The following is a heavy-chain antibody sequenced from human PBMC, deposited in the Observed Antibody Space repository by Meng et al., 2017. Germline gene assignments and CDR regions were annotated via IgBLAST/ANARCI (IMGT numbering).Heavy chain of an antibody. CDR1: GYTFTSYV. V-gene: IGHV1-46*01. CDR2: INPSGGST. D-gene: IGHD2-21*01. Sequence: HVLRVHAGAGVKKPGASVKVSCKAPGYTFTSYVMHWVRQAPGQGLDWMGIINPSGGSTSYAKKFQGRVTMTRDTSTSTVYMELSSLRSEDTAVYYCASSSGWGDPVYDYWGQGTLVTVSS. CDR3: ASSSGWGDPVYDY. J-gene: IGHJ4*02.